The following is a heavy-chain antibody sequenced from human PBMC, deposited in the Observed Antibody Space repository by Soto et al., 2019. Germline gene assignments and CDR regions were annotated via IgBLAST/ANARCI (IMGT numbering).Heavy chain of an antibody. CDR2: MNTNTNTT. V-gene: IGHV1-8*01. D-gene: IGHD2-21*01. CDR3: AGEVVETSLIWVDP. Sequence: VSCKASGYPFTNTDINWLRQAPGQEHEWIGWMNTNTNTTDSAEVFEGRVSLTWDTSISTAYMQLNSLKIDDTAVYYCAGEVVETSLIWVDPWG. CDR1: GYPFTNTD. J-gene: IGHJ5*02.